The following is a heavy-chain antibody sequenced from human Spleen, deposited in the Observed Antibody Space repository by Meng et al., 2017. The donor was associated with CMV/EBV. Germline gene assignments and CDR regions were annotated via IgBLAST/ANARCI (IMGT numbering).Heavy chain of an antibody. Sequence: SQTLSLTCAVYGGSFSGYYWSWIRRPPGKGLVWIGEINHGGSANYSPSLKSRVTISVDTSKNQFSLKLSSVTAADTATYFCVRGPREVVWGVVIRRGPWFDPWGQGTLVTVSS. J-gene: IGHJ5*02. CDR1: GGSFSGYY. CDR2: INHGGSA. V-gene: IGHV4-34*01. CDR3: VRGPREVVWGVVIRRGPWFDP. D-gene: IGHD2-8*02.